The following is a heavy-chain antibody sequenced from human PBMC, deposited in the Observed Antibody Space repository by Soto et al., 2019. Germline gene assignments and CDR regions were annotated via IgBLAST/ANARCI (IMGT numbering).Heavy chain of an antibody. CDR3: AKSTTTLHSSGWPYYYYYYGMDV. J-gene: IGHJ6*02. V-gene: IGHV3-23*01. CDR1: GFTFSSYA. Sequence: GGSLRLSCAASGFTFSSYAMSWVRQAPGKGLEWVSAISGSGGSTYYADSVKGRFTISRDNSKNTLYLQMNSLRAEDTAVYYCAKSTTTLHSSGWPYYYYYYGMDVWGQGTTVTVSS. D-gene: IGHD6-19*01. CDR2: ISGSGGST.